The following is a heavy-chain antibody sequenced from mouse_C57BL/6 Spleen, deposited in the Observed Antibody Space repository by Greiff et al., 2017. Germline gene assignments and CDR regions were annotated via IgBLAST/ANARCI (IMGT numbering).Heavy chain of an antibody. J-gene: IGHJ3*01. CDR2: INPNNGGT. D-gene: IGHD1-1*01. Sequence: VQLKQSGPELVKPGASVKIPCKASGYTFTDYNMDWVKQSHGKSLEWIGDINPNNGGTIYNQKFKGKATLTVDKSSSTAYMELRSLTSEDTAVYYCARGIEKVEGGAWFAYWGQGTLVTVSA. V-gene: IGHV1-18*01. CDR3: ARGIEKVEGGAWFAY. CDR1: GYTFTDYN.